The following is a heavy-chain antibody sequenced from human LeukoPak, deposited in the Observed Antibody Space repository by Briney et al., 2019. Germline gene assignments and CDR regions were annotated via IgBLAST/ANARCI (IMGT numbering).Heavy chain of an antibody. CDR2: IKHDGSEK. J-gene: IGHJ4*02. Sequence: GGSLRLSCAASGFTFSNYWMTWVRQAPGKGLEWVANIKHDGSEKYYVDSMKGRFTISRDNAKNSLYLQMNSLRSDDTAVYYCARAFSRIAAAGTSDYWGQGTLVTVSS. V-gene: IGHV3-7*03. CDR3: ARAFSRIAAAGTSDY. CDR1: GFTFSNYW. D-gene: IGHD6-13*01.